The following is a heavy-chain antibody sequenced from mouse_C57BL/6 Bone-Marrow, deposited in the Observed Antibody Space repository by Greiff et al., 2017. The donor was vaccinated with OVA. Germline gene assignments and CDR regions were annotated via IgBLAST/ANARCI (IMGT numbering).Heavy chain of an antibody. CDR3: AIDVGYAMDY. V-gene: IGHV5-17*01. J-gene: IGHJ4*01. Sequence: EVQLVESGGGLVKPGGSLKLSCAASGFTFSDYGMHWVRQAPEKGLEWVAYISSGSSTIYYADTVKGRFTISRDNAKNTLFLQMTSLRSEDTAMYYCAIDVGYAMDYWGQGTSVTVSS. CDR2: ISSGSSTI. CDR1: GFTFSDYG.